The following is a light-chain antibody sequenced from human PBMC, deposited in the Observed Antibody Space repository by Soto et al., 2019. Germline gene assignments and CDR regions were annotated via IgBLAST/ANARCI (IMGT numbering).Light chain of an antibody. CDR1: TSDDGGYNY. CDR3: SSYTSSGTYV. CDR2: DVS. J-gene: IGLJ1*01. Sequence: QSVLTQPASVSGSPGQSITISCTGATSDDGGYNYVSWYQQHPGKAPKLLIYDVSNRPSGVSNRFSASKSGNTASLTISGLQSEDEADYYCSSYTSSGTYVFGTGTKVTVL. V-gene: IGLV2-14*01.